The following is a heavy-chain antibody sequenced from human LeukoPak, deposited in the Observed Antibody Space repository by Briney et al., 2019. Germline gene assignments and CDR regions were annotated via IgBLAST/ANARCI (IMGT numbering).Heavy chain of an antibody. CDR3: ARVVAAVTTWGWSDP. CDR2: IHCGDSET. J-gene: IGHJ5*02. CDR1: GYIFVNHW. Sequence: GESLKISCQASGYIFVNHWINWVRQVPGKCLAWVGIIHCGDSETRYSPSFQGQVTMSVDKSMSAAYLQWTSLQASDTAVYYCARVVAAVTTWGWSDPWGQGTLVTVSS. V-gene: IGHV5-51*01. D-gene: IGHD6-25*01.